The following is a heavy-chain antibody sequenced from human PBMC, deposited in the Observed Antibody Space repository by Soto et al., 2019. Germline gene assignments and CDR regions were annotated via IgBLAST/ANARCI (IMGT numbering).Heavy chain of an antibody. V-gene: IGHV3-21*04. CDR1: GFTFSSYS. CDR2: ISSSSSYI. D-gene: IGHD3-16*01. CDR3: TRDLFSYDYSGILWFDP. Sequence: KTGGSLRLSCAASGFTFSSYSMNWVRQAPGKGLEWVSSISSSSSYIYYADSVKGRFTISRDNAKNSLYLQMNSLRAEDTAVYYCTRDLFSYDYSGILWFDPWGQGTLVTVSS. J-gene: IGHJ5*02.